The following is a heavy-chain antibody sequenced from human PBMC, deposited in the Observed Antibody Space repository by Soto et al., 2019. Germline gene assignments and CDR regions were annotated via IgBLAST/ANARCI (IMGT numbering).Heavy chain of an antibody. CDR3: AKEPPDYGDYPIGFDY. Sequence: QVQLVESGGGVVQPGRSLRLSCAASGFTFSSYGMHWVRQAPGKGLEWVAVISYDGSNNYYADSVKGRFTISRDNSKNTLYLQMNSLRAEDTAVYYCAKEPPDYGDYPIGFDYWGQGTLVTVSS. CDR2: ISYDGSNN. V-gene: IGHV3-30*18. CDR1: GFTFSSYG. J-gene: IGHJ4*02. D-gene: IGHD4-17*01.